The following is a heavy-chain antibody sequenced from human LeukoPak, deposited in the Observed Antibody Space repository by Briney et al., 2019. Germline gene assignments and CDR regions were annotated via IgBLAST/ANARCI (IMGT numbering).Heavy chain of an antibody. CDR3: VKDVGGSYAFDY. J-gene: IGHJ4*02. CDR1: GFIVSQKY. CDR2: LYSGGGT. D-gene: IGHD1-26*01. V-gene: IGHV3-66*01. Sequence: GGSLRLSCAASGFIVSQKYMTWVRQAPGKGLEWVSSLYSGGGTYYADSVKGRFSISRDNSKNTLHLQMSTLRAEDTALYYCVKDVGGSYAFDYWGQGILVTVAS.